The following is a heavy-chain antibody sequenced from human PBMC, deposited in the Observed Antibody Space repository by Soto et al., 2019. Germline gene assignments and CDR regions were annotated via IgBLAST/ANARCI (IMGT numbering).Heavy chain of an antibody. CDR3: TRISSYGSGSL. D-gene: IGHD3-10*01. Sequence: QVQLVQSGAEVKKPGASVKVSCKASGYTFITYDINWVRQVTGQGLEWMGWMNPNSGNTGYAQKFQGRVTMSRNTSMSTAYMELSSLRSDDTAVYYCTRISSYGSGSLWCQGTLVTVSS. CDR1: GYTFITYD. V-gene: IGHV1-8*01. J-gene: IGHJ4*02. CDR2: MNPNSGNT.